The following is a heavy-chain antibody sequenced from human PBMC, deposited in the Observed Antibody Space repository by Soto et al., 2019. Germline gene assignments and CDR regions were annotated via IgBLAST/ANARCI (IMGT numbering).Heavy chain of an antibody. V-gene: IGHV5-10-1*01. Sequence: GESLKISCKGSGYSFAGYWITWVRQKPGKGLEWMGRIDPSDSQTYYSPSFRGHVTISVTKSITTVFLQWSSLRASDTAMYYCARALGYGDYVSRYWGQGTLVTVSS. CDR2: IDPSDSQT. CDR1: GYSFAGYW. CDR3: ARALGYGDYVSRY. D-gene: IGHD4-17*01. J-gene: IGHJ4*02.